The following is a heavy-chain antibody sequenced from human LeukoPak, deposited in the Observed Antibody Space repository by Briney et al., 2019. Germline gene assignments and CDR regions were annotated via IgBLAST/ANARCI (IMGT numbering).Heavy chain of an antibody. CDR2: ISAYNGNT. CDR3: ARASYCSGGSCYSDY. J-gene: IGHJ4*02. D-gene: IGHD2-15*01. V-gene: IGHV1-18*01. CDR1: GYTFTSYS. Sequence: ASVRVSCKASGYTFTSYSISWVRQAPGQGLEWMGWISAYNGNTIYAQKVKGRVTMTTDTSTSTAYMELRSLKSDDTAVYYCARASYCSGGSCYSDYWGQGTLVTVSS.